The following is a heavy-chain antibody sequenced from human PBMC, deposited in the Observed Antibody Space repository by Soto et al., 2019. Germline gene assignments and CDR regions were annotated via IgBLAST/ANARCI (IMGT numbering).Heavy chain of an antibody. CDR1: SGSIITYY. J-gene: IGHJ5*02. CDR3: ARHSFGVVIIPWFDP. V-gene: IGHV4-59*08. CDR2: IYYTGST. Sequence: SETLSLTCTVSSGSIITYYWSWILQPPGKGLEWIGYIYYTGSTNYNPSLKTRVAISMDTSKNQFSLNLSSVTAADTAVYYCARHSFGVVIIPWFDPWGQRTLVTVSS. D-gene: IGHD3-3*01.